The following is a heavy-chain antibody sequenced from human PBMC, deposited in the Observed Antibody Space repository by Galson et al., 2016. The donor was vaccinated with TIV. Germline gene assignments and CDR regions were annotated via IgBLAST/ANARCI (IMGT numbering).Heavy chain of an antibody. CDR2: VRYDGSHK. J-gene: IGHJ6*02. CDR1: GFTFSTYV. CDR3: AKGMAIFGVIPTWGGVDV. D-gene: IGHD3-3*01. Sequence: SLRLSCAASGFTFSTYVMHWVRQAPGKGLEWVAFVRYDGSHKNYADSVKGRFTISRDNSKYTLYLQMNSLRAEDTAVYYCAKGMAIFGVIPTWGGVDVWGQGTTVTVSS. V-gene: IGHV3-30*02.